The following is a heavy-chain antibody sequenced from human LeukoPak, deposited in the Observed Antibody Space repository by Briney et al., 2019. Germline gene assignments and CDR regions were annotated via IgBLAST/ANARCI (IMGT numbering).Heavy chain of an antibody. CDR3: ARDPALDGYNYFDY. CDR2: IYTSGST. V-gene: IGHV4-61*02. D-gene: IGHD5-24*01. CDR1: GGSISSGSYY. J-gene: IGHJ4*02. Sequence: SQTLSLTCTVSGGSISSGSYYWSWIRQPAGKGLEWIGRIYTSGSTNYNPSLKSRVTISVDTSKNQFSPKLSSVTAADTAVYYCARDPALDGYNYFDYWGQGTLVTVSS.